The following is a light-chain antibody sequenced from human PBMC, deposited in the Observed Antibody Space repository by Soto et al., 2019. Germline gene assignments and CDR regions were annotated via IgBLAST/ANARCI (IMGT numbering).Light chain of an antibody. V-gene: IGLV2-23*02. J-gene: IGLJ1*01. CDR3: YSYAGSSSSI. CDR1: RSDVGTYNL. CDR2: EVT. Sequence: QSALTQPASVSASPGQSITISCSGTRSDVGTYNLVSWYQQYPGKAPRLMIYEVTKRPSGVSNRFSGSKSGNTASLTISGLQPYDEADYYCYSYAGSSSSICGTGTKVTVL.